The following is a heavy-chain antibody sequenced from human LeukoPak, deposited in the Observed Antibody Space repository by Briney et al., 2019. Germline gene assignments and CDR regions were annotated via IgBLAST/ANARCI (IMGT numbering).Heavy chain of an antibody. V-gene: IGHV3-23*01. CDR2: ISGSGGST. D-gene: IGHD6-13*01. J-gene: IGHJ4*02. CDR1: GFTFSSYA. Sequence: PGGSLRLSCAASGFTFSSYAMSWVRQAPGKGLEWVSDISGSGGSTYYADSVKGRFTISRDNSKNTLYLQMNSLRAEDTAVYYCAKALAAAGLPYFDYWGQGTLVTVSS. CDR3: AKALAAAGLPYFDY.